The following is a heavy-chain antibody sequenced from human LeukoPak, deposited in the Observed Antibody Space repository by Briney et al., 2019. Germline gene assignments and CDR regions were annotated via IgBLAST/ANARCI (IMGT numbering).Heavy chain of an antibody. CDR2: INPNSGGT. J-gene: IGHJ4*02. V-gene: IGHV1-2*06. CDR1: GYTFTSYG. D-gene: IGHD2-2*01. CDR3: AIVVVPAAIGGGY. Sequence: ASVKVSCKASGYTFTSYGISWVRQAPGQGLEWMGRINPNSGGTNYAQKFQGRVTMTRDTSIGTAYMELSRLRSDDTAVYYCAIVVVPAAIGGGYWGQGTLVTVSS.